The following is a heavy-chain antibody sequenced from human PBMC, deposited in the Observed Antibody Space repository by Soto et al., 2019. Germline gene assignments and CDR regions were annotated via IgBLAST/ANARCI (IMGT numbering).Heavy chain of an antibody. CDR2: IYHSGST. Sequence: SETLSLACAVSGGSISSSNWWSWVRQPPGKGLEWIGEIYHSGSTNYNPSLKSRVTISVDKSRNQFSLKLSSVTAADAAVYYCASTGLYDYVWGSYRTFDYWAQGTLVTVS. D-gene: IGHD3-16*02. CDR3: ASTGLYDYVWGSYRTFDY. CDR1: GGSISSSNW. V-gene: IGHV4-4*02. J-gene: IGHJ4*02.